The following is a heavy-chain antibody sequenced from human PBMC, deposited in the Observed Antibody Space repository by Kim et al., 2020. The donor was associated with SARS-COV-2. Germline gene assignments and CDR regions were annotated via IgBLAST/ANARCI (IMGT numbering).Heavy chain of an antibody. J-gene: IGHJ4*02. CDR2: GTA. Sequence: GTANYAQKFQGRVTITADESTSTAYMELSSLRSEDTAVYYCARIRPPFEEWGQGTLVTVSS. D-gene: IGHD3-10*01. CDR3: ARIRPPFEE. V-gene: IGHV1-69*01.